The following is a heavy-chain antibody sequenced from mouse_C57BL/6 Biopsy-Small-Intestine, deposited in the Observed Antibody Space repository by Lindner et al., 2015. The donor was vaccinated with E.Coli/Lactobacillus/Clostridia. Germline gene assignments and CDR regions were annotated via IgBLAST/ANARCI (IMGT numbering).Heavy chain of an antibody. CDR3: ARDYDSSNYYSPVFNSFDP. Sequence: SVKVSCKASGYTFTGYYIHWVRQAPGQGLEWMGWINPYNGGTNYAQKFQGRVTMTRDTSITTAYMELTRLKSDDTAIYYCARDYDSSNYYSPVFNSFDPWGQGTLVTVSS. CDR2: INPYNGGT. J-gene: IGHJ4*01. CDR1: GYTFTGYY. D-gene: IGHD2-4*01. V-gene: IGHV1-19*01.